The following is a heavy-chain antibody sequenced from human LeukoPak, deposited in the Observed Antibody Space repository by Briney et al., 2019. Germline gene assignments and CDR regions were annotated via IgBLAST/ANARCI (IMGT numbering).Heavy chain of an antibody. V-gene: IGHV3-30-3*01. CDR1: GFTFSSYA. D-gene: IGHD1-1*01. CDR3: ARYDARYGMDV. J-gene: IGHJ6*02. Sequence: GRSLRLSCAASGFTFSSYAMHWVRQAPGKGLEWVAVISYDGSNKYYADSVKGRFTISRDNSKNTLCLQMNSLRAEDTAVYYCARYDARYGMDVWGQGTTVTVSS. CDR2: ISYDGSNK.